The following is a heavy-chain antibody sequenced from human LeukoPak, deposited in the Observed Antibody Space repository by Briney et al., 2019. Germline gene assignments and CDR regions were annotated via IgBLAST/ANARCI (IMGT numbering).Heavy chain of an antibody. D-gene: IGHD3-22*01. CDR1: GHTFTGYY. V-gene: IGHV1-2*06. Sequence: ASVKVSCKTSGHTFTGYYIHWVRQAPGQGLEWVGRIGPNSGDTKYAPKFQGRVTMTRDTSISTIYMELSSLRSDDTAVYYCAREYYDSSAFDSWGQGTLVTVYS. CDR3: AREYYDSSAFDS. J-gene: IGHJ4*02. CDR2: IGPNSGDT.